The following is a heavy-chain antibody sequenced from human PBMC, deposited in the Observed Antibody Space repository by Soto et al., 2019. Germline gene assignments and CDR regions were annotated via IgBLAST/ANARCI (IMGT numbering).Heavy chain of an antibody. J-gene: IGHJ4*02. Sequence: EVQLLESGGGLVQPGGSLRLSCAASGFTFSSYAMSWVRQAPGKGLEWVSAISGSGGSTYYADSVKGRFTISRDNSKNTLYLQMTSLRAEDTAVYYCAKDRVGYCSSTSCHPLYYFDYWGQGTLVTVSS. V-gene: IGHV3-23*01. CDR3: AKDRVGYCSSTSCHPLYYFDY. CDR1: GFTFSSYA. D-gene: IGHD2-2*01. CDR2: ISGSGGST.